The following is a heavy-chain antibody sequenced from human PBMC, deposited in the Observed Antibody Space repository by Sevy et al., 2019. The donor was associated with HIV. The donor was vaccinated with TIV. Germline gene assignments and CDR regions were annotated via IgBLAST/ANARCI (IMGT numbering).Heavy chain of an antibody. CDR2: IYDGDST. Sequence: GSLRLSCSASGFTVSRNYMSWVRQAPGKGLEWVSVIYDGDSTYYADSVKGRFTISRDNSKNTLYLQMNSLRTEDTAVYYCARYSSGWTIFDFWGQGTLVTVSS. CDR1: GFTVSRNY. CDR3: ARYSSGWTIFDF. V-gene: IGHV3-53*01. D-gene: IGHD6-19*01. J-gene: IGHJ4*02.